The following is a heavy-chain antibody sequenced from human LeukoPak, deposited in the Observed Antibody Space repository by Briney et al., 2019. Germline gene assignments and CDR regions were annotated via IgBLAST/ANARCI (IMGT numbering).Heavy chain of an antibody. Sequence: GGSLRLSCAASGFTLSAHWMSWVRQAPGKGLEWVANIKEDGSEKYYVDSVKGRSTISRDIAKNSLYLQMNSLRAEDTAVYYCARDLYSQYWGQGTLVTVSS. CDR1: GFTLSAHW. V-gene: IGHV3-7*01. CDR2: IKEDGSEK. CDR3: ARDLYSQY. D-gene: IGHD2-21*01. J-gene: IGHJ4*02.